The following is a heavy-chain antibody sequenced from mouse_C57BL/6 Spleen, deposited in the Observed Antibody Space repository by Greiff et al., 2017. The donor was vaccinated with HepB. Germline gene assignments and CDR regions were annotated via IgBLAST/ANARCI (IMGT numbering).Heavy chain of an antibody. J-gene: IGHJ2*01. V-gene: IGHV1-19*01. D-gene: IGHD3-2*02. CDR3: ARGELRLPHYFDY. CDR2: INPYNGGT. CDR1: GYTFTDYY. Sequence: EVQLQQSGPVLVKPGASVKMSCKASGYTFTDYYMNWVKQSHGKSLEWMGVINPYNGGTSSNQKFKGKATLTVDKSSSTASMELNSLKSEDSAVYYCARGELRLPHYFDYSGPGTTLTVSS.